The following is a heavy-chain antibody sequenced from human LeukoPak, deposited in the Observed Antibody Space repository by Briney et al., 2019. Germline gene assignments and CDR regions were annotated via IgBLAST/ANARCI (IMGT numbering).Heavy chain of an antibody. CDR2: IYTSGST. D-gene: IGHD1-26*01. CDR3: AREEADIVGATAFDY. Sequence: SETLSLTCTVSGGSISSYYWSWIRQPAGKGLDWIGRIYTSGSTNYNPSLKSRVTMSVDTSKNQFSLKLSSVTAADTALYSCAREEADIVGATAFDYWGQGTLVTVSS. J-gene: IGHJ4*02. CDR1: GGSISSYY. V-gene: IGHV4-4*07.